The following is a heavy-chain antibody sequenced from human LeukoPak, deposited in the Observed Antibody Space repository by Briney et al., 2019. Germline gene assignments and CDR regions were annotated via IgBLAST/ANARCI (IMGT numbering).Heavy chain of an antibody. Sequence: GESLKISCKGSGYSFTSYWIGWVRQMPGKGLERMGIIYPGDSDARYSPSFQGQVTISADKSISTAYLQWSSLKASDTAMYYCARGRGLLRGVYYFDYWGQGTLVTVSS. CDR3: ARGRGLLRGVYYFDY. J-gene: IGHJ4*02. D-gene: IGHD3-10*01. CDR2: IYPGDSDA. V-gene: IGHV5-51*01. CDR1: GYSFTSYW.